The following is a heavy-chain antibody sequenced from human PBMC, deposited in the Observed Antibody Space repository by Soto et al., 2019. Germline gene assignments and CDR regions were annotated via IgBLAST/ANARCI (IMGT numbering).Heavy chain of an antibody. Sequence: QVQLVQSGPEVRRPGTSLKVACKPSGYTFRSYGISWVRQAPGQGLEWMGWISPYYGKSNYAQKFQGRMTMTTDPSTSTAFMELKSLKSNDTAMYYCARDLLAVAGTIDYWGQGTLISVSS. D-gene: IGHD6-19*01. V-gene: IGHV1-18*01. CDR2: ISPYYGKS. J-gene: IGHJ4*02. CDR3: ARDLLAVAGTIDY. CDR1: GYTFRSYG.